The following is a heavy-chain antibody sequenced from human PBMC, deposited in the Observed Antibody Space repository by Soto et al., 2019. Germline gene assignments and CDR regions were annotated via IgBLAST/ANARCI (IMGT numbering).Heavy chain of an antibody. CDR1: GFTFSSYA. Sequence: EVQLLESGGGLVQPGGSLRLSCAASGFTFSSYAMSWVRQAPGKGLEWVSAISGSGGSTYYADSVKGRFTISRDNSQNTLDLQMKSLRAEDTAVYYCALREMGCSGGSCYSLHYYYYYMDVWGKGTTVTVSS. V-gene: IGHV3-23*01. J-gene: IGHJ6*03. CDR3: ALREMGCSGGSCYSLHYYYYYMDV. D-gene: IGHD2-15*01. CDR2: ISGSGGST.